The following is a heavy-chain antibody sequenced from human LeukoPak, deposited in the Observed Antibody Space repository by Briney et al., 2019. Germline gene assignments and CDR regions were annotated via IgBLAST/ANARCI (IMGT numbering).Heavy chain of an antibody. J-gene: IGHJ4*02. Sequence: ASVKVSCKASGYTFTSYGISWVRQAPGQGLEWMGWISAYNGNTNYAQKLQGRVTMTRDTSTSTVYMELSSLRSEDTAVYYCARGQYYYDSSGYPTPFDYWGQGTLVTVSS. CDR3: ARGQYYYDSSGYPTPFDY. CDR2: ISAYNGNT. D-gene: IGHD3-22*01. V-gene: IGHV1-18*01. CDR1: GYTFTSYG.